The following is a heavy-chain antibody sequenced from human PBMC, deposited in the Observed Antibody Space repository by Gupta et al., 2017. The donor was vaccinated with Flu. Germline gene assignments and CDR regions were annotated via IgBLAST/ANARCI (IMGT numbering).Heavy chain of an antibody. D-gene: IGHD2-2*01. CDR3: ARDFYSQLLDALDL. Sequence: EVQLLESGGALVQRGGSLRLSCAASGFTFNIFAMDWVRQAPGKGLEWVAQIGGGGDTHYAASVKGRFTISRDNAKNTLYLQLNDLTVEDTAVYYCARDFYSQLLDALDLWGQGTLVTVSS. CDR2: IGGGGDT. J-gene: IGHJ3*01. CDR1: GFTFNIFA. V-gene: IGHV3-23*01.